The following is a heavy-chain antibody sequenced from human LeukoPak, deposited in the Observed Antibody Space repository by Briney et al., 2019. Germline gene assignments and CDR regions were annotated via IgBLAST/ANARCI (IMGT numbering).Heavy chain of an antibody. Sequence: SETLSLTCTVSGGSISSSSYYWGWIRQPPGKGLEWIGSIYYSGSTYYNPSLKSRVTISVDTSKNQFSLKLSSVTAADTAVYYCARDRGRLWFGEPSREFDPWGQGTLVTVSS. V-gene: IGHV4-39*07. CDR2: IYYSGST. J-gene: IGHJ5*02. CDR3: ARDRGRLWFGEPSREFDP. D-gene: IGHD3-10*01. CDR1: GGSISSSSYY.